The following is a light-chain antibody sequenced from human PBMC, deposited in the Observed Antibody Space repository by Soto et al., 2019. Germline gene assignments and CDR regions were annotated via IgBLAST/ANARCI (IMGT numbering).Light chain of an antibody. J-gene: IGLJ1*01. CDR1: NSDVGGYNY. Sequence: QSALTQPASVSGSPGHSITISCTGTNSDVGGYNYVSWYQQHPGKAPELMIYEVSHRPSGVSNRFSGSKSDNTASLTISGLQAEDEADYYCSSYTSISTLYVFGTGTKLTVL. CDR3: SSYTSISTLYV. CDR2: EVS. V-gene: IGLV2-14*01.